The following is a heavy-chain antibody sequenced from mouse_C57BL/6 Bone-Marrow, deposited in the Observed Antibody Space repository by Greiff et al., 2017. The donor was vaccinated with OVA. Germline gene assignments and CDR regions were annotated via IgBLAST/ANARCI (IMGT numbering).Heavy chain of an antibody. J-gene: IGHJ3*01. CDR1: GFTFSSYA. Sequence: EVMLVESGGGLVKPGGSLKLSCAASGFTFSSYAMSWVRQTPEKRLEWVATISDGGSYTYYPDNVKGRFTISRDNSTNNLFLQMSHLKSEDTAMYFCARRGYYGSSPPWFAYWGQGPLVTVSA. V-gene: IGHV5-4*03. CDR2: ISDGGSYT. D-gene: IGHD1-1*01. CDR3: ARRGYYGSSPPWFAY.